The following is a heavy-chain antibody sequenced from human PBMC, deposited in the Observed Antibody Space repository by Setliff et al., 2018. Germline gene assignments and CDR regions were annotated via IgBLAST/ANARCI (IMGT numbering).Heavy chain of an antibody. D-gene: IGHD1-1*01. CDR1: GGSISSSSYY. J-gene: IGHJ5*02. CDR3: ARVVPLGGTDR. Sequence: PSETLSLTCTVSGGSISSSSYYWGWIRQPPGKGLEWIGTIYYTGNTYYNPPLKSRVTISVDTSKNQFSLNLSSVTAADTAIYYCARVVPLGGTDRWGQGTLVTVSS. V-gene: IGHV4-39*07. CDR2: IYYTGNT.